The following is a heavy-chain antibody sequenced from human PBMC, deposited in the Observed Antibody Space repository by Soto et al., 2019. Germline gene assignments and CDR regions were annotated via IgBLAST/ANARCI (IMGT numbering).Heavy chain of an antibody. D-gene: IGHD1-26*01. Sequence: GGSLRLSCAASGFTFSSYAMSWVRQAPGKGLEWVSAISGSGGSTYYADSVKGRFTISRDNSKNTLYLQMNSLRAEDTAVYYCAKGPSGIVGATPDYYYYYGMDVWGQGTTVTVSS. CDR1: GFTFSSYA. CDR3: AKGPSGIVGATPDYYYYYGMDV. CDR2: ISGSGGST. V-gene: IGHV3-23*01. J-gene: IGHJ6*02.